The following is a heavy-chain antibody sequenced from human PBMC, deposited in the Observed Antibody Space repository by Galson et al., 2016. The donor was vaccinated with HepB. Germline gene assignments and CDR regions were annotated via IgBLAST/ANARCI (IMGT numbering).Heavy chain of an antibody. CDR2: IDWTDDT. V-gene: IGHV2-70*01. D-gene: IGHD6-25*01. Sequence: PALVKPTQTLTLTCTFSGFSLRTTGMSVSWSRQPPGEALEWLALIDWTDDTYYSTSLNTRLTISKVTSKNQVALTMTNMDPVDTATYYCARSIAAANRVNYYGMDVWGQGTTVTVSS. CDR1: GFSLRTTGMS. CDR3: ARSIAAANRVNYYGMDV. J-gene: IGHJ6*02.